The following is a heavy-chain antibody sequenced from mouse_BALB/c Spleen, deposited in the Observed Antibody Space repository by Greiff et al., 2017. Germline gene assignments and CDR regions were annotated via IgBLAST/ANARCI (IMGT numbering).Heavy chain of an antibody. J-gene: IGHJ2*01. CDR1: GFTFSDYY. V-gene: IGHV5-4*02. Sequence: EVKLMESGGGLVKPGGSLKLSCAASGFTFSDYYMYWVRQTPEKRLEWVATISDGGSYTYYPDSVKGRFTISRDNAKNNLYLQMSSLKSEDTAMYYCARESSTNYFDYWGQGTTLTVSS. CDR3: ARESSTNYFDY. CDR2: ISDGGSYT.